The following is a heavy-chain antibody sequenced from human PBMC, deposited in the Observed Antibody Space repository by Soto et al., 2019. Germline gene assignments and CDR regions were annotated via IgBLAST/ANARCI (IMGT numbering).Heavy chain of an antibody. CDR2: ISDSGGST. D-gene: IGHD1-26*01. J-gene: IGHJ4*02. V-gene: IGHV3-23*01. Sequence: EVQLLESGGGLVQPGGSLRLSCAASGFTFSSYAMSWVRQAPGKGLEWVSGISDSGGSTYYADSVKGRFAISRDNSKNTLYLQMNSLRAEDTAVYYCAKDRGAVSGYWGQGTLVTVSS. CDR3: AKDRGAVSGY. CDR1: GFTFSSYA.